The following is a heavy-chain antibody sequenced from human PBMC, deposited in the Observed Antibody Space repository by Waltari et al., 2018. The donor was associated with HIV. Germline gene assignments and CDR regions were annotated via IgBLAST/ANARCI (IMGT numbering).Heavy chain of an antibody. J-gene: IGHJ4*02. V-gene: IGHV3-11*01. D-gene: IGHD6-13*01. CDR3: ARNHIAAAAPSFDY. Sequence: QVQMVESGGGLVKPGGSLRLSCAASGFTFSAYQMSWIRQDPGKGLEWVSYISSSGSTIYYADSVKGRFTISRDNAKNSLYLQMNSLRAEDTAVYYCARNHIAAAAPSFDYWGQGTLVTVSS. CDR1: GFTFSAYQ. CDR2: ISSSGSTI.